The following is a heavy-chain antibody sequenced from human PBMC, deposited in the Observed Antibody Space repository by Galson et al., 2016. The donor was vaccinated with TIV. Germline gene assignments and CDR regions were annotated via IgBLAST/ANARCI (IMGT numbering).Heavy chain of an antibody. Sequence: SLRLSCAASGLSVSDNYMTWVRQAPGKGLEWVALIDSDGSTIHADSVRGRFTVSRDNSKNMVYLQMDSLRPEDTAVYFCARDRRHCGNECFLRYYYGMEAWGQGTTVTVSS. J-gene: IGHJ6*02. CDR1: GLSVSDNY. CDR3: ARDRRHCGNECFLRYYYGMEA. V-gene: IGHV3-66*02. CDR2: IDSDGST. D-gene: IGHD2-21*01.